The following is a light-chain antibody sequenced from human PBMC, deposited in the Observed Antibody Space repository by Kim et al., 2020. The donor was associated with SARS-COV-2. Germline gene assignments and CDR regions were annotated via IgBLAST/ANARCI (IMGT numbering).Light chain of an antibody. CDR1: SLRTYY. J-gene: IGLJ2*01. Sequence: SSELTQDPALSVALGQTVRITCQGDSLRTYYASWYQQKPGQAPALVIYAKNNRPSGIPDRFSGSSSGNTASLTITGAQAEDEADYYCKSRDTSGDRLVFGGGTQLTVL. CDR3: KSRDTSGDRLV. CDR2: AKN. V-gene: IGLV3-19*01.